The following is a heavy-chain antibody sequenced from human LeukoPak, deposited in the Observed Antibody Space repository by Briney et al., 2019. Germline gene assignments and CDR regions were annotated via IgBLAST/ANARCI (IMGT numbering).Heavy chain of an antibody. J-gene: IGHJ4*02. CDR3: AREWFGESPPDY. V-gene: IGHV3-21*01. D-gene: IGHD3-10*01. CDR2: ISSSSSYI. CDR1: GFTFSSYS. Sequence: GGSLRLSCAASGFTFSSYSMTWVRQAPGKGLEWVSSISSSSSYIYYADSVKGRFTISRDNAKNSLYLQMNSLRAEDTAVYYCAREWFGESPPDYWGQGTLVTVSS.